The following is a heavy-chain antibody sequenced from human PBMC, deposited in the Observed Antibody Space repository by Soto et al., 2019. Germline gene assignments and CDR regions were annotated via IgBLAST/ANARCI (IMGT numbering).Heavy chain of an antibody. J-gene: IGHJ6*02. CDR2: ISSSSSYI. D-gene: IGHD3-9*01. Sequence: PGGSLRLSCAASGFTFSSYSMNWVRQAPGKGLEWVSSISSSSSYIYYADSVKGRFTISRDNAKNSLYLQMNSLRAEDTAVYYCARDLTGLDILTGYYTHYYYGMDVWGQGTTVTVSS. CDR3: ARDLTGLDILTGYYTHYYYGMDV. CDR1: GFTFSSYS. V-gene: IGHV3-21*01.